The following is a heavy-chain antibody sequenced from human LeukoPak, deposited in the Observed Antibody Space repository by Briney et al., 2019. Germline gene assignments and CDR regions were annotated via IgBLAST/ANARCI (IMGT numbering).Heavy chain of an antibody. Sequence: SETLSLTCTVSGGSFSSTAYYWGWIRQPPGKGLEWMGSIYYSGNTYYSPSLESRVTVSVDTSKSQFSLKLNSVTAADTAVYFCMTSSTIFGEFDYWGQGTLVTVSS. CDR1: GGSFSSTAYY. V-gene: IGHV4-39*01. J-gene: IGHJ4*02. D-gene: IGHD3-3*01. CDR3: MTSSTIFGEFDY. CDR2: IYYSGNT.